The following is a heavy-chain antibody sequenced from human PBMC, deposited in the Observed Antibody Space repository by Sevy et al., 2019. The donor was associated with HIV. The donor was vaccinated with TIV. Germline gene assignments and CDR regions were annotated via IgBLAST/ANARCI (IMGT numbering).Heavy chain of an antibody. D-gene: IGHD6-6*01. V-gene: IGHV3-15*01. CDR1: EFTFSNVW. Sequence: GGSLRLSCVASEFTFSNVWMSWVRQAPGKGLEWVGRIKSKADGGTTDYIAPVKGRFTISRDDSKNTVYLQMNTLKTEDTAVCACTIDPVHFLWGQGTLVTVSS. CDR2: IKSKADGGTT. CDR3: TIDPVHFL. J-gene: IGHJ4*02.